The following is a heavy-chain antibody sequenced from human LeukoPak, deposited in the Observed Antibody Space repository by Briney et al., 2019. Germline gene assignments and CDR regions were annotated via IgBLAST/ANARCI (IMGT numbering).Heavy chain of an antibody. D-gene: IGHD2-21*02. CDR1: GDTFRRYA. Sequence: SVKVSCKASGDTFRRYAISWVRQAPGQGLEWMGGILPISDTPDYPQKFQGRVSITADKSTSTGYMEMSSLRSEDTAVYYCARVYCGSDCIRGGPSYHYYYFXXVWGXXTTXTISS. V-gene: IGHV1-69*06. CDR3: ARVYCGSDCIRGGPSYHYYYFXXV. CDR2: ILPISDTP. J-gene: IGHJ6*03.